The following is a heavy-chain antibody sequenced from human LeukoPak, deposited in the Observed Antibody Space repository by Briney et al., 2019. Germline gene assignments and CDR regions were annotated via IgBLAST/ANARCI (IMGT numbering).Heavy chain of an antibody. CDR1: GFTFSTYY. CDR3: ARGLGYCTSPTCLLPFDY. CDR2: IYSSGST. Sequence: SGGSLRLSCAASGFTFSTYYMTWVPQAPGKGLECGSVIYSSGSTYYADSVKARFTVSRDNSKNTLYLQMNSLRAEDTAMYYCARGLGYCTSPTCLLPFDYWGQGALVTVSS. D-gene: IGHD2-8*01. V-gene: IGHV3-53*01. J-gene: IGHJ4*02.